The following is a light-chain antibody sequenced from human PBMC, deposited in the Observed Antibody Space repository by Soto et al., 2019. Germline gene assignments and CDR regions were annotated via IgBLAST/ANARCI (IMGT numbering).Light chain of an antibody. CDR2: EVN. V-gene: IGLV2-8*01. CDR3: SAYAGLINGL. Sequence: QSALTQPPSASGSPGQSVTISCTGTSSDVGGYKYVSWYQQKSGKAPKLIIYEVNERPSGVPDRFSGSKSDNTASLTVSGLQAEDEADYYCSAYAGLINGLFGGGTKLTVL. J-gene: IGLJ2*01. CDR1: SSDVGGYKY.